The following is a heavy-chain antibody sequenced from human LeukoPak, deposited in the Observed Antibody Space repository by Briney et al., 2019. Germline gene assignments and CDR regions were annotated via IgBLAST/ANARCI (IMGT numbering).Heavy chain of an antibody. V-gene: IGHV4-59*08. Sequence: SETLSLTCTVSGGSISSYYWSWIRQPPGKGLEWIGYIYYSGSTNYNPSLKSRVTISVDTSKNQFSLKLSSVTAADTAVYYCARQYSGTYYGFDYWGQGTLVTVSS. J-gene: IGHJ4*02. CDR3: ARQYSGTYYGFDY. CDR1: GGSISSYY. CDR2: IYYSGST. D-gene: IGHD1-26*01.